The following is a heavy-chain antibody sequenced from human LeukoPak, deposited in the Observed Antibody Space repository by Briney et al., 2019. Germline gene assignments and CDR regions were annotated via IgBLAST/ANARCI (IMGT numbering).Heavy chain of an antibody. CDR2: ISTSSSYI. CDR1: GFTFSSYS. V-gene: IGHV3-21*01. J-gene: IGHJ3*02. CDR3: VRDTFSPDAFDI. Sequence: GGSLRLSCAASGFTFSSYSMNWVRRAPGEGLEWVSSISTSSSYIYSADSVKGRFTISRDNAKNSLYLQMNSLRAEDTAVYYCVRDTFSPDAFDIWGQGTMVTVSS. D-gene: IGHD3-16*01.